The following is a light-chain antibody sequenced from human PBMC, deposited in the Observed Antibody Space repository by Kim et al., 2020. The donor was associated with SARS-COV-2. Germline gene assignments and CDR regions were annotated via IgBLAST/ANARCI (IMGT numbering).Light chain of an antibody. V-gene: IGKV3-20*01. J-gene: IGKJ4*01. CDR2: GSS. CDR1: QSVSGDY. Sequence: EIVLTQSPGTLSVSPGERATLSCRASQSVSGDYVAWYQQQPGQATRLLICGSSSRATGTPDICSGSGSGTDFTLTISRLEAEVLAVYFCQQYSRPPLPFGRGTKVDIK. CDR3: QQYSRPPLP.